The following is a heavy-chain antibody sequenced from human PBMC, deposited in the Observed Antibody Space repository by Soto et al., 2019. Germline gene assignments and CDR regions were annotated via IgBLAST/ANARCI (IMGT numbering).Heavy chain of an antibody. CDR3: ARLERGELGLFDY. CDR2: IIPIFGTA. Sequence: ASVKVSCKASGGTFSSYAISWVRQAPGQGLEWMGGIIPIFGTANYAQKFQGRVTITADESTSTAYMELSSLRSEDTAVYYCARLERGELGLFDYWGQGTLVTVSS. J-gene: IGHJ4*02. D-gene: IGHD1-26*01. V-gene: IGHV1-69*13. CDR1: GGTFSSYA.